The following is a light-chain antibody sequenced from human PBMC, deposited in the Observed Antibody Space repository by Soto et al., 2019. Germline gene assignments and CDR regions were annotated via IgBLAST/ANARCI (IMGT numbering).Light chain of an antibody. CDR1: QRISYL. CDR3: QQYNSYPVT. V-gene: IGKV1-5*01. CDR2: DAS. J-gene: IGKJ1*01. Sequence: IPVTQFPSNLSCTVRERSNHNFRAQQRISYLLAWYQQKPGKAPKLLIYDASSLESGVPSRFSGSGSGTEFTLTISSLQPDDFATYYCQQYNSYPVTFGQGTKVETK.